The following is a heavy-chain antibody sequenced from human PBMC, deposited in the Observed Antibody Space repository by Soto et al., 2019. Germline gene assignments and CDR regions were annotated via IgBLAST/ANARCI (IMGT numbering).Heavy chain of an antibody. J-gene: IGHJ4*02. D-gene: IGHD2-15*01. V-gene: IGHV3-23*01. Sequence: GGSLRLSCAASGFTFSSYAMSWVRQAPGKGLEWVSAISGSGGSTYYADSVKGRFTISRDNSKNTLYLQMNSLRAEDTAVYYCAKDGQDIVVVVAAVYFDYWGQGTLVTVSS. CDR1: GFTFSSYA. CDR2: ISGSGGST. CDR3: AKDGQDIVVVVAAVYFDY.